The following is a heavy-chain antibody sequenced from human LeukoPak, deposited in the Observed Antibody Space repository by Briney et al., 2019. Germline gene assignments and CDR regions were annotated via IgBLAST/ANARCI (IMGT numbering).Heavy chain of an antibody. D-gene: IGHD4-23*01. CDR2: ISGSGGST. CDR1: GFTFSNYA. CDR3: AKTGAVEASDY. Sequence: GGSLILSCAASGFTFSNYAVSWVRQAPGKGLEWVSTISGSGGSTYYADSVKGRFTISRDNAKNTLYLQMNSLRAEDTAVYYCAKTGAVEASDYWGQGTLVTVSS. V-gene: IGHV3-23*01. J-gene: IGHJ4*02.